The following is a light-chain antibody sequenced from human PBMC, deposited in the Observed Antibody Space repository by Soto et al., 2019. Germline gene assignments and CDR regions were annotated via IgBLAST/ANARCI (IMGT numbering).Light chain of an antibody. CDR2: EDN. CDR1: SGSIASNY. CDR3: QSYDSSNQNVV. V-gene: IGLV6-57*04. Sequence: NFMLTQPHSVSESPGKTVTISCTRSSGSIASNYVQWYQQRPGSAPTTVIYEDNKRPSGVPDRFSGSIDSSSNSASLTISGLKTEDEADYYCQSYDSSNQNVVFGGGTKLTVL. J-gene: IGLJ2*01.